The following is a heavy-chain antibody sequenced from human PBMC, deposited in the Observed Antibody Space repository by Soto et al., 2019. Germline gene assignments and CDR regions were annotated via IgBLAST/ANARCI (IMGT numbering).Heavy chain of an antibody. D-gene: IGHD3-10*01. V-gene: IGHV1-18*01. CDR3: AREMVRGVGSDY. J-gene: IGHJ4*02. CDR2: ISTYNGNT. Sequence: QVQLVQSGAEVKKPGASVKVSCKASGYTFTSYGISWVRQAPGQGLEWMGWISTYNGNTKYAQKLQGRVTMTTDTSTSTVYMELRGLRADDTAVVYCAREMVRGVGSDYWGQGTLVTVSS. CDR1: GYTFTSYG.